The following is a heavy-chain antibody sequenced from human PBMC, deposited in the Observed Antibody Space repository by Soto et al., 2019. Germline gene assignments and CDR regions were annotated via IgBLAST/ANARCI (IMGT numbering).Heavy chain of an antibody. J-gene: IGHJ4*02. CDR1: GFTFSSYG. V-gene: IGHV3-30*18. D-gene: IGHD5-12*01. CDR3: AKATQEWLRLIGLEVYYFDH. CDR2: ISYDVSNK. Sequence: LRLSYASSGFTFSSYGMHWFHRAPGNGLDLVAVISYDVSNKYYADSVKGRFTISRDNSKNTLYLQMNSLRAEDTAVYYCAKATQEWLRLIGLEVYYFDHWGQGTLVTVSS.